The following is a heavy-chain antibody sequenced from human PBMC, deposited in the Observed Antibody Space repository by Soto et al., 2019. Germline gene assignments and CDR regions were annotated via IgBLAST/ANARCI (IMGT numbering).Heavy chain of an antibody. CDR2: IDPSDSYT. CDR3: ASRTHYYGSGSYLENYYYYGMDV. Sequence: GESLKISCKGSGYSFTSYWISWVRQMPGKGLEWMGRIDPSDSYTNYSPSFQGHVTISADKSISTAYLQWSSLKASDTAMYYCASRTHYYGSGSYLENYYYYGMDVWGQGTTVTVSS. J-gene: IGHJ6*02. V-gene: IGHV5-10-1*01. CDR1: GYSFTSYW. D-gene: IGHD3-10*01.